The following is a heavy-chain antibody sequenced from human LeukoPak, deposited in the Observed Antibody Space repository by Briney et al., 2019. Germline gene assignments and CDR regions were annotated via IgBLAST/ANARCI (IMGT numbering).Heavy chain of an antibody. D-gene: IGHD6-13*01. CDR2: ISSISSII. J-gene: IGHJ4*02. CDR1: GFPFSTYS. V-gene: IGHV3-48*01. CDR3: ARSRPGTEAGQPNFDY. Sequence: PGGSLRLSCAASGFPFSTYSMSWLRQAPGKGLEWVSYISSISSIIYYAASVKGRFTISRDNARSSLYLQMNSLRAEDTAVYYCARSRPGTEAGQPNFDYWGQGTLVTVSS.